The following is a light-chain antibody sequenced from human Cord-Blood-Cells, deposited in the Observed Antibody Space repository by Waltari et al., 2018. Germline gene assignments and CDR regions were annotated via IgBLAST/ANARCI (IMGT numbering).Light chain of an antibody. J-gene: IGLJ3*02. CDR1: SSNIGSNY. V-gene: IGLV1-47*01. CDR3: AAWDDSLSGWV. CDR2: RNN. Sequence: QSVLPQPHSASGTPGQRVTIPCSGSSSNIGSNYVYWYQQLPGTAPKLLIYRNNQRPSGVPDRFSGSKSGTSASLAISGLRSEDEADYYCAAWDDSLSGWVFGGGTKLTVL.